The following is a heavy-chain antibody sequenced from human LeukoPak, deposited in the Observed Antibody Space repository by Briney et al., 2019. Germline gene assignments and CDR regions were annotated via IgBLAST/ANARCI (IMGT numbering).Heavy chain of an antibody. CDR3: ARGWVAVAGTDY. V-gene: IGHV1-2*02. CDR2: IDPNSGGT. J-gene: IGHJ4*02. Sequence: ASVKVSCKASGYTFTGYYMHWVRQAPGQGLEWMRWIDPNSGGTNYAQKFQGRVTMTRDTSISTAYMELSRLRSDDTAVYYCARGWVAVAGTDYWGQGTLVTVSS. D-gene: IGHD6-19*01. CDR1: GYTFTGYY.